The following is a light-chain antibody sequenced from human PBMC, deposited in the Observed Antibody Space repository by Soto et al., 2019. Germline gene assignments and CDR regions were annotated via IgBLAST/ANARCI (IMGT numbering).Light chain of an antibody. J-gene: IGLJ1*01. CDR2: EVS. Sequence: QSVLTQPASVSGSPGQSITISCTGTSSDVGAHNFVSWYQQHPGKAPKLMIYEVSNRPSGVSDRFSGSKSGNTASLTISGLQAEDEADYYCQSYDGGLSGYVFGTGTKVTVL. CDR1: SSDVGAHNF. CDR3: QSYDGGLSGYV. V-gene: IGLV2-14*01.